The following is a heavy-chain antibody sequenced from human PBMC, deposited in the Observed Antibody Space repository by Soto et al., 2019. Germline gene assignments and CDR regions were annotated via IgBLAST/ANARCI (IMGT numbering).Heavy chain of an antibody. CDR1: GFTFSSYA. D-gene: IGHD4-17*01. CDR3: AKINDYGDYPTYGYYYYGMDV. V-gene: IGHV3-30-3*02. Sequence: QVQLVESGGGVVQPGRSLRLSCAASGFTFSSYAMHWVRQAPGKGLEWVAVISYDGSNKYYADSVKGRFTISRDNSKNTLYLQMNSLRAEDTAVYYCAKINDYGDYPTYGYYYYGMDVWGQGTTVTVSS. CDR2: ISYDGSNK. J-gene: IGHJ6*02.